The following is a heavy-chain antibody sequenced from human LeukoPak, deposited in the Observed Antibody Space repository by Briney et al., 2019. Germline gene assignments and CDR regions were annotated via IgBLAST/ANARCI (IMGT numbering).Heavy chain of an antibody. CDR3: ASLSGP. Sequence: SGGSLRLSCAASGFTFSSHWMSWVRQAPGKGLEWVANIKEDGSVKNYVDSVKGRFTISRDNAKNSVYLQMNSLRAEDTAVYYCASLSGPWGQGTLVTVSS. D-gene: IGHD3-16*01. V-gene: IGHV3-7*01. J-gene: IGHJ4*02. CDR1: GFTFSSHW. CDR2: IKEDGSVK.